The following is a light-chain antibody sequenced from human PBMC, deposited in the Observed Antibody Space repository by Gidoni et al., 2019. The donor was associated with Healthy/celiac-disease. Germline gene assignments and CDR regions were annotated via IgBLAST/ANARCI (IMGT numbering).Light chain of an antibody. CDR2: QDT. CDR1: KLGNKY. J-gene: IGLJ2*01. CDR3: QAWDSSTAL. V-gene: IGLV3-1*01. Sequence: SYELTQPPSVSVSPGQTASITCSGNKLGNKYASWYQQRPGQSPVLVIYQDTKRPSGIPERFSGSNSGNTATLTISGTQAMDEADYYGQAWDSSTALFGGGTKLTVL.